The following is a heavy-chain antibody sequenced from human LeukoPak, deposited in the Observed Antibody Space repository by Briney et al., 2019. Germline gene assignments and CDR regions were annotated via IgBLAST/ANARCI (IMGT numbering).Heavy chain of an antibody. CDR2: IYYSGST. V-gene: IGHV4-59*08. CDR3: ARHTGVQLWNPNWFDP. J-gene: IGHJ5*02. Sequence: PLESLSLTPTMPRGSLCIYYSSCICQRPRERLWWVGLIYYSGSTNYNPSLNSRVTISVDTAKNQYSLKLISVTAADTAVYYCARHTGVQLWNPNWFDPWGQGTLVTVSS. D-gene: IGHD5-18*01. CDR1: RGSLCIYY.